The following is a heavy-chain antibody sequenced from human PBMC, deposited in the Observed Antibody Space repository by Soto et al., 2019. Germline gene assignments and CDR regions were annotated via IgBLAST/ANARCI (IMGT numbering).Heavy chain of an antibody. CDR3: AKGGRQWLVTSDFNY. Sequence: VQLVESGGVVVQPGRSLRLSCAASGFTFIDYAMHWVRQAPGKGLEWVAVVSHDGRNTHYADSVKGRFTISRDSSKTTVSLEMTSLRAEDTAVYYCAKGGRQWLVTSDFNYWGQGALVTVSS. D-gene: IGHD6-19*01. J-gene: IGHJ4*02. CDR1: GFTFIDYA. V-gene: IGHV3-30*18. CDR2: VSHDGRNT.